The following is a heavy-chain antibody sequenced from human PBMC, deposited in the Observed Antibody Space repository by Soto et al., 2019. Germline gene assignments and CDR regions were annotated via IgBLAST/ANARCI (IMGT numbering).Heavy chain of an antibody. J-gene: IGHJ4*02. V-gene: IGHV4-59*13. Sequence: ETLALTCIVWCVSISSYNRILIRQPPGHGLEWIGLIYYSGNTNYNPSLKSRVTISVDTSKNPFSLELSSVTAADTAVYYCARDSGSVQQWLVRSLDYWGQGTLVTVSS. D-gene: IGHD6-19*01. CDR3: ARDSGSVQQWLVRSLDY. CDR1: CVSISSYN. CDR2: IYYSGNT.